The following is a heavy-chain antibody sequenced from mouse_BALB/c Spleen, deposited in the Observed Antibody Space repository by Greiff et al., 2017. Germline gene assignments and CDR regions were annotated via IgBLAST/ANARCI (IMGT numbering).Heavy chain of an antibody. CDR3: ARSYYARYYYAMDY. D-gene: IGHD2-1*01. CDR2: INPSTGYT. CDR1: GYTFTSYW. Sequence: VQLQQSGAELAKPGASVKMSCKASGYTFTSYWMHWVKQRPGQGLEWIGYINPSTGYTEYNQKFKDKATLTADKSSSTAYMQLSSLTSEDSAVYYCARSYYARYYYAMDYWGQGTSVTVSS. V-gene: IGHV1-7*01. J-gene: IGHJ4*01.